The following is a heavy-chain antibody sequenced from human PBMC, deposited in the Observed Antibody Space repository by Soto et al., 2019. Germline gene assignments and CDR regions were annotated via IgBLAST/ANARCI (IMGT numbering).Heavy chain of an antibody. CDR2: MQPSTGRT. V-gene: IGHV1-8*01. D-gene: IGHD2-15*01. CDR1: GYSFTSLD. CDR3: ARGVAFLDY. Sequence: ASVKVSCKASGYSFTSLDINWVRQTAGQGLEWMGWMQPSTGRTGYAQKFQGRVTISRDTSATTAYMELNSLRSEDTAVYYCARGVAFLDYWGQRTLVTVSS. J-gene: IGHJ4*02.